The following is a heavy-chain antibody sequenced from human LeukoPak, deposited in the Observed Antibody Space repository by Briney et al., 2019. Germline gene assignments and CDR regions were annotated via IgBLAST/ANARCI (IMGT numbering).Heavy chain of an antibody. CDR3: ARGSSEVWFGEVFDY. J-gene: IGHJ4*02. V-gene: IGHV1-18*04. CDR1: GYTFTSYG. D-gene: IGHD3-10*01. Sequence: GASVKVSCKASGYTFTSYGISWVRQAPGQRLEWMGWISAYNGNTNYAQKLQGRVTMTTDTSTSTAYMELRSLRSDDTAVYYCARGSSEVWFGEVFDYWGQGTLVTVSS. CDR2: ISAYNGNT.